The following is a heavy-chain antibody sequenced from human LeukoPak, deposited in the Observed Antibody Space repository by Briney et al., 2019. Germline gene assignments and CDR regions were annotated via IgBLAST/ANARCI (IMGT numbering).Heavy chain of an antibody. CDR2: ISSSSSYI. Sequence: GGSLRLSCAASRFTFSSYNMNWVRQAPGKGLEWVSSISSSSSYIYYADSVKGRFTISRDNARNSLYLQMNNLRAEDTAVYFCASLPWLVRWIYYWGQGTLVTVSS. CDR1: RFTFSSYN. V-gene: IGHV3-21*01. CDR3: ASLPWLVRWIYY. J-gene: IGHJ4*02. D-gene: IGHD6-19*01.